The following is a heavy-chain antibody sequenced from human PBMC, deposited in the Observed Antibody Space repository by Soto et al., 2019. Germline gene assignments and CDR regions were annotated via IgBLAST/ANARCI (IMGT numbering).Heavy chain of an antibody. CDR1: GYTFTSYG. Sequence: GASVKVSCKASGYTFTSYGISWVRQAPGQGLEWMGWISAYNGNTNYAQKLQGRVTMTTDTSTSTAYMELRSLRSDDTAVYYCATTPYSGYDLFNWFDPWGQGTLVNVPQ. CDR2: ISAYNGNT. V-gene: IGHV1-18*01. J-gene: IGHJ5*02. D-gene: IGHD5-12*01. CDR3: ATTPYSGYDLFNWFDP.